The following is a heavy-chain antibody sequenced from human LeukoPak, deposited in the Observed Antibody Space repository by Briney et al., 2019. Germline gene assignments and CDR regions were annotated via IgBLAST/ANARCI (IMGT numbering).Heavy chain of an antibody. J-gene: IGHJ5*02. CDR3: ARSGPNDFWSGYSSNWFDP. V-gene: IGHV5-51*01. D-gene: IGHD3-3*01. CDR1: GYNFASSW. CDR2: IYLGDSEN. Sequence: GESLKISCKGSGYNFASSWIGWVRQMPGKGLEWMGIIYLGDSENRYSPSFQGQVTISADKSISTAYLQWSSLKASDTATYYCARSGPNDFWSGYSSNWFDPWGQGTLVTVSS.